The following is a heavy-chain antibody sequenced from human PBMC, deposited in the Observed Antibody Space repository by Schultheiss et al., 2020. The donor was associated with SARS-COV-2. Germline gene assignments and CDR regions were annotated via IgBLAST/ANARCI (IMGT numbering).Heavy chain of an antibody. CDR3: AREGWVNYGMDV. CDR1: GFTFSSYS. CDR2: ISSSSSYI. Sequence: GGSLRLSCAASGFTFSSYSMNWVRHAPGKGLEWVSSISSSSSYIYYADSVKGRFTISRDNAKNSLYLQMNSLRAEDTAVYYCAREGWVNYGMDVWGQGTTVTVSS. D-gene: IGHD1-26*01. V-gene: IGHV3-21*01. J-gene: IGHJ6*02.